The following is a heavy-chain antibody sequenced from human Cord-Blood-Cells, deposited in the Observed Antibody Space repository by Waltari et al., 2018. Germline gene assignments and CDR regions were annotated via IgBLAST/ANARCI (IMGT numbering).Heavy chain of an antibody. CDR1: GGPFSSYT. CDR3: ARDLAVGYSGYGFDY. V-gene: IGHV1-69*08. D-gene: IGHD5-12*01. Sequence: QVQLVQSGAEVNKPGSSVKVSCKASGGPFSSYTNSCVRQPPGQGLEWMGRIIPILGIANYAQKFQGRVTITADKSTSTAYMELSSLRSEDTAVYYCARDLAVGYSGYGFDYWGQGTLVTVSS. CDR2: IIPILGIA. J-gene: IGHJ4*02.